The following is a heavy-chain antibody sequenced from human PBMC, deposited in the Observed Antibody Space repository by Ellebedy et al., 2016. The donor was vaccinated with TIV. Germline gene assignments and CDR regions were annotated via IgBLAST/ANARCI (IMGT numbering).Heavy chain of an antibody. D-gene: IGHD2-2*01. J-gene: IGHJ4*02. Sequence: MPSETLSLICTVSGGSIRNYYCTWIRQPPGKGLEWIGHMYYSGSSNYNPSLKSRVTMSIDTSKNQFSLKMSSVTAADTAVYYCAASESADSDYWGPGTLVTVSS. CDR2: MYYSGSS. CDR3: AASESADSDY. V-gene: IGHV4-59*01. CDR1: GGSIRNYY.